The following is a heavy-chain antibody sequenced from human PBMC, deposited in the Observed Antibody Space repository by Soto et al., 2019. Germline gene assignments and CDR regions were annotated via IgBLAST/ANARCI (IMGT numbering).Heavy chain of an antibody. J-gene: IGHJ4*02. V-gene: IGHV3-33*08. Sequence: GGSLRLSCVASGSIFSSYGMHWVRQAPGKGLEWVAVIWYDGSNKYYADSVKGRFTISRDNSKNTLYLQMNSLRAEDTAVYYCAREGLSLGLLWGQGTLVTVSS. CDR1: GSIFSSYG. CDR3: AREGLSLGLL. D-gene: IGHD1-26*01. CDR2: IWYDGSNK.